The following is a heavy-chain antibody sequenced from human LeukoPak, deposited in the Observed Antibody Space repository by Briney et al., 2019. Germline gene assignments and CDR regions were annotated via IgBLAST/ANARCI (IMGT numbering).Heavy chain of an antibody. CDR1: GFTFNNYG. Sequence: GRSLRLSCAASGFTFNNYGMHWVRQAPGKGLEWVAVISYDGSHIYYADSVKGRFTISRDNSKNTLYLQMNSLRAEDTAVYYCAKDPAAIVPAAKGYYGMDVWGQGTTVTVSS. CDR3: AKDPAAIVPAAKGYYGMDV. J-gene: IGHJ6*02. V-gene: IGHV3-30*18. CDR2: ISYDGSHI. D-gene: IGHD2-2*01.